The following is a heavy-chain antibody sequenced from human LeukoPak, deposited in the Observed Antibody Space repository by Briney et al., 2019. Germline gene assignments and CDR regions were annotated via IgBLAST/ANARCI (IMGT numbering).Heavy chain of an antibody. J-gene: IGHJ4*02. Sequence: GASVKVSSTPSGYNFNTYGISWVRQAPGQGLEWMGWISSSTGNTKYAQKLQDRVTMTTDTSTSTAYLYLRNLRSDDTAVYYCVRLPLGYGSSRSCFDWGQGTGVTVSS. V-gene: IGHV1-18*01. D-gene: IGHD2-2*01. CDR2: ISSSTGNT. CDR1: GYNFNTYG. CDR3: VRLPLGYGSSRSCFD.